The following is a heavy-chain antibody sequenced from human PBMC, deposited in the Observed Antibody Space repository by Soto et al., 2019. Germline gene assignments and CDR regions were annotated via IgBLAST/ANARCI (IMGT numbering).Heavy chain of an antibody. CDR1: GFTIVNSN. J-gene: IGHJ6*03. Sequence: GGSLRLSCAASGFTIVNSNMNWVRQAPGEGLEWISYISSDSSSIYYADSVKGRFTISRANAENSLFLQMNSLRAEDTAVYYCAVLAGFCSGTTCHAHRNYYHYHMDVWGKGTTVTVSS. V-gene: IGHV3-48*01. CDR2: ISSDSSSI. D-gene: IGHD2-2*03. CDR3: AVLAGFCSGTTCHAHRNYYHYHMDV.